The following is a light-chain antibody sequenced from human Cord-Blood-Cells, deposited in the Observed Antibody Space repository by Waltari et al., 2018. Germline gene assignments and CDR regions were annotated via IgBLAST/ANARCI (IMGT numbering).Light chain of an antibody. CDR2: AAS. V-gene: IGKV1-39*01. CDR1: QSISSY. J-gene: IGKJ2*01. Sequence: DIQMTQSPSSLSASVGDRVTITCRASQSISSYLNWYQQKPGKAPKLRIYAASSLQSGVPSRFSGSGSGTDFTLTISSLQPEDFATYYCQQSYSTPLARYTFGQGTKLEIK. CDR3: QQSYSTPLARYT.